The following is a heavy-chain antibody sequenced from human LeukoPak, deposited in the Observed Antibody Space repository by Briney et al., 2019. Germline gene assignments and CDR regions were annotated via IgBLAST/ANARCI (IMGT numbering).Heavy chain of an antibody. V-gene: IGHV2-70*11. CDR2: IDWDDDK. CDR3: ARIPSQHYYDSSGYSPYDAFDI. J-gene: IGHJ3*02. D-gene: IGHD3-22*01. CDR1: GFSLSTSGMC. Sequence: RGSGPTLVNPTQTLTLTCTFSGFSLSTSGMCVSWIRQPPGKALEWLARIDWDDDKYYSTSLKARLTISKDTSKNQVVLTMTNMDPVDTATYYCARIPSQHYYDSSGYSPYDAFDIWGQGTMVTVSS.